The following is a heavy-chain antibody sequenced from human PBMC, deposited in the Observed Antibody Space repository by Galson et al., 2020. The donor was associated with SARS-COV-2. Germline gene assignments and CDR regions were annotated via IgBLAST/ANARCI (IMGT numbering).Heavy chain of an antibody. CDR1: GYTFTSYG. CDR2: ISAYNGNT. D-gene: IGHD3-22*01. J-gene: IGHJ2*01. CDR3: ARQKRGEDNYDSSGYYYWYFDL. V-gene: IGHV1-18*01. Sequence: ASVKVSCKASGYTFTSYGISWVRQAPGQGLEWMGWISAYNGNTNYAQKLQGRVTMTTDTSTSTAYMELRSLRSDDTAVYYCARQKRGEDNYDSSGYYYWYFDLWGRGTLVTVSS.